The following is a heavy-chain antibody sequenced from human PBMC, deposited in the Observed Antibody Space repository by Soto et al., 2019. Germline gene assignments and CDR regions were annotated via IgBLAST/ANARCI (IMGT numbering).Heavy chain of an antibody. Sequence: GVSLRLSSSASGFTFSSYAMHWVLQGPGKGLEWVAVISYDGSKKYYADSVKGRFTSSRDNSKNTLYLQMSSLRAEDTAVYYCTRDNGREDYYYSSGPDYWGQGTLVTVSS. CDR1: GFTFSSYA. CDR2: ISYDGSKK. D-gene: IGHD3-22*01. CDR3: TRDNGREDYYYSSGPDY. V-gene: IGHV3-30-3*01. J-gene: IGHJ4*02.